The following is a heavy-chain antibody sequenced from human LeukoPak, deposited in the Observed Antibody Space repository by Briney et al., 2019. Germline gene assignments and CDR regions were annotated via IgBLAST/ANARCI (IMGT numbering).Heavy chain of an antibody. D-gene: IGHD1-26*01. CDR1: GYSFTSYW. CDR2: IYPGDSDT. CDR3: ARTIPAEGLRELPGSLDY. J-gene: IGHJ4*02. Sequence: GESLKISCRGSGYSFTSYWIGWVRQMPGKGLEWMGIIYPGDSDTRYSPSFQGQVTISADKSISTAYLQWSSLKASDTAMYYCARTIPAEGLRELPGSLDYWGQGTLVTVSS. V-gene: IGHV5-51*01.